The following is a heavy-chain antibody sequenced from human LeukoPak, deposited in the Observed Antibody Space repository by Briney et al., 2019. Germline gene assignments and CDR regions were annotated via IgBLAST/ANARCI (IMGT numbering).Heavy chain of an antibody. CDR2: IHWDDDK. D-gene: IGHD3-10*01. CDR1: GFSLSTSGMC. V-gene: IGHV2-70*01. CDR3: AGIRNKYYYVSGNYSLFAY. J-gene: IGHJ4*02. Sequence: SGPALVKPTQTLTLTCTFSGFSLSTSGMCVSWIRQPPGKALEWLALIHWDDDKYYSTSLKTRLTISKDTSKNKVVLTMTNMDPGNTPPYYCAGIRNKYYYVSGNYSLFAYWGQEPLVPVSP.